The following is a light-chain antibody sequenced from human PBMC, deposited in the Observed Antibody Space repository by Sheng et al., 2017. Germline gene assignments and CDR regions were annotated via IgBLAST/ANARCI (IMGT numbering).Light chain of an antibody. V-gene: IGKV4-1*01. J-gene: IGKJ1*01. CDR3: HQYYTTPPT. Sequence: DIVMTQSPDSLAVSLGERATINCKSSQSVLYSSKNKNYLAWYQQKPGQPPKLLIYWASTRQSGVPDRVSGSGSGTDFTLTISSLQAEDVAVYYCHQYYTTPPTFGQGTKVAIK. CDR1: QSVLYSSKNKNY. CDR2: WAS.